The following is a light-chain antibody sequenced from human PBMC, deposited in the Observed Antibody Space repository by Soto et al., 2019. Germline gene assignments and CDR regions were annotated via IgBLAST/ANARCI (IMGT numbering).Light chain of an antibody. V-gene: IGLV1-40*01. CDR2: SHN. J-gene: IGLJ3*02. CDR3: QSYDIALSASGV. Sequence: QSVLTQPPSVSGAPGQRVTISCTGSTSNIGAGYDVHWYQQLPGAAPTLLISSHNSRPSGVPDRFFGSKSGTSASLTIIGLQAEDEADYYCQSYDIALSASGVFGGGTKLTVL. CDR1: TSNIGAGYD.